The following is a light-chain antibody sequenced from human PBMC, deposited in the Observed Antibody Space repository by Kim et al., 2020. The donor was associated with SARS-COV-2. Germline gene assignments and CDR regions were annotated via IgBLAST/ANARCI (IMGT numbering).Light chain of an antibody. CDR3: QQYRT. J-gene: IGKJ1*01. Sequence: DIQMTQSPSTLSASVGDRVTITCRASQSISSWLAWYQQKPGKAPKLLIYKASSLDSGVPSRFSGSGSGTEFTLTISSLQPDDFATYYCQQYRTFGQGTKVDIK. CDR2: KAS. V-gene: IGKV1-5*03. CDR1: QSISSW.